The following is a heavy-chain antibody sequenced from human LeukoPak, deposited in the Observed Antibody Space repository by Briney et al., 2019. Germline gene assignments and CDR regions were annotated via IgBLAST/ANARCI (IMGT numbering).Heavy chain of an antibody. CDR3: ARDVPLVGAF. D-gene: IGHD1-26*01. CDR1: GFTFSSYT. J-gene: IGHJ4*02. CDR2: ISGSSGNK. Sequence: GGSLRLFCAASGFTFSSYTMNWVRQAPGQGLEWVSSISGSSGNKYYADSVKGRFTISRDNAKNSLYLQMTSLRAEDTAVYFCARDVPLVGAFWGQGTLVTVSS. V-gene: IGHV3-48*01.